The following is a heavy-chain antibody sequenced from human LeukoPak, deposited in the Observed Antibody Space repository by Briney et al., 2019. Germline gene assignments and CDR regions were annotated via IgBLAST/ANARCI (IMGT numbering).Heavy chain of an antibody. J-gene: IGHJ4*02. CDR3: ARGTAAIDS. CDR1: GFTFSSYT. D-gene: IGHD2-2*01. V-gene: IGHV3-21*01. Sequence: GGSLRLSCAASGFTFSSYTMNWVRQAPGKGLEWVSSITSSSSYIYYAGSVKGRFTISRDNAKNSLYLQMNSLRAEDTAVYYCARGTAAIDSWGRGTLVTVSS. CDR2: ITSSSSYI.